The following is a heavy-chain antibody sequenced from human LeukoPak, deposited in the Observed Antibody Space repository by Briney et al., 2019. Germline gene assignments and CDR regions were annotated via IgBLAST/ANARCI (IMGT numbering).Heavy chain of an antibody. CDR1: GYSFTSYW. D-gene: IGHD3-22*01. V-gene: IGHV5-51*01. CDR2: IYPRDSDT. J-gene: IGHJ4*01. Sequence: GESLKISCKGSGYSFTSYWIGWVRQMPGKGLEWMGIIYPRDSDTKYSPSFQGQVVISVDKSINTAYLQWSSLKASDTATYYCATQPPNYDSIGYYFFGHWGQGTLVTVSP. CDR3: ATQPPNYDSIGYYFFGH.